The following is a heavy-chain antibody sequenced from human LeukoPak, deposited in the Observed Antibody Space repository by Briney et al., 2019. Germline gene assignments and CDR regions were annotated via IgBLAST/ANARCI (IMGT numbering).Heavy chain of an antibody. CDR2: INPSGGST. V-gene: IGHV1-46*01. J-gene: IGHJ6*03. Sequence: ASVKVSCKASGYTFTSYYMHWVRQAPGQGLEWMGIINPSGGSTSYAQKFQGRVTMTRDMSTSTVYMELSSLRSEDTAVYCCARAGLNYDFWSGYWNNHYYYYMDVWGKGTTVTVSS. D-gene: IGHD3-3*01. CDR3: ARAGLNYDFWSGYWNNHYYYYMDV. CDR1: GYTFTSYY.